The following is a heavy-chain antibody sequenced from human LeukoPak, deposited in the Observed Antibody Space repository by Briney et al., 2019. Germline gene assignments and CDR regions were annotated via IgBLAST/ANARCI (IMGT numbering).Heavy chain of an antibody. D-gene: IGHD3-3*01. Sequence: GGSLRLSCAASGFTFSSYAMHWVRQAPGKGLEGVAVISYDGSNKYYADSVRGRFTISRDNSKNTLYLQMNSLRAEDTAVYYCARDTAFWNYAFDIWGQGTMVTVSS. CDR1: GFTFSSYA. J-gene: IGHJ3*02. V-gene: IGHV3-30*04. CDR3: ARDTAFWNYAFDI. CDR2: ISYDGSNK.